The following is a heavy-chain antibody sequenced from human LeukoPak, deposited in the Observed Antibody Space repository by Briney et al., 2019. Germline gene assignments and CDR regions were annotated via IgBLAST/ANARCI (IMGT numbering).Heavy chain of an antibody. D-gene: IGHD3-22*01. Sequence: HAERSLRLSCAASGFTFSSCGMHWVRQAPGKGLEWVAVIWYDGSNKYYADSVKGRFTISRDNSKNTLYLQMNSLRAEDTAVYYCARDLAGYYDSSGYFGWFDPWGQGTLVTVSS. CDR1: GFTFSSCG. CDR2: IWYDGSNK. V-gene: IGHV3-33*01. CDR3: ARDLAGYYDSSGYFGWFDP. J-gene: IGHJ5*02.